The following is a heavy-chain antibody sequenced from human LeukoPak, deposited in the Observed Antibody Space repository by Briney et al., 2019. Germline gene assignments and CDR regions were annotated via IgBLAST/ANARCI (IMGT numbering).Heavy chain of an antibody. D-gene: IGHD3-9*01. CDR3: ARVLSRLAPDYYYMDV. V-gene: IGHV1-69*05. J-gene: IGHJ6*03. CDR2: IIPIFGTA. CDR1: GGTFSSYA. Sequence: SVKVSCKDSGGTFSSYAISWVRQAPGQRLEWMGGIIPIFGTANYAQKFQGRVTITTDESTSTAYMELSSLRSEDTAVYYCARVLSRLAPDYYYMDVWGKGTTVTVSS.